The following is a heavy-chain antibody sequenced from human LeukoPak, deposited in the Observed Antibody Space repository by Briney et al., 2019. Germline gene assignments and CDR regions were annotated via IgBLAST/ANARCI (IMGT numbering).Heavy chain of an antibody. V-gene: IGHV1-18*01. J-gene: IGHJ4*02. CDR2: ISAYNGNT. D-gene: IGHD6-6*01. CDR1: GYTFTSYG. CDR3: ASSHQLAHFDY. Sequence: EASVKVSCKASGYTFTSYGISWVRQAPGQGLEWMGWISAYNGNTNYAQKLQGRVTMTTDTSTSTAYMELRSLRSDDTAVYYCASSHQLAHFDYWGQGTLVTVSS.